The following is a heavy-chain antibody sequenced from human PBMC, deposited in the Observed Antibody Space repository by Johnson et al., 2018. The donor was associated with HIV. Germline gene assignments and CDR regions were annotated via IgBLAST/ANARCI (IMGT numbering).Heavy chain of an antibody. J-gene: IGHJ3*02. CDR1: GFTFSTYA. V-gene: IGHV3-30*02. D-gene: IGHD2-8*01. Sequence: QMLLVESVGGVVRPGESLRLSCAASGFTFSTYAMHWVRQAPGKGLEWVSFIRFDGSNKYYADSVKGRFTISRDNSKNTLYLQMNSLRAEDTAVYYCANEVYAFDIWGQGTMVTVSS. CDR2: IRFDGSNK. CDR3: ANEVYAFDI.